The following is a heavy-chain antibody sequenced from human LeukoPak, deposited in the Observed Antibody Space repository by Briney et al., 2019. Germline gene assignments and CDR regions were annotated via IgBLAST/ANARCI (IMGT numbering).Heavy chain of an antibody. CDR2: IYHSGRT. CDR3: ASNLFLEWLLSPGGDDY. V-gene: IGHV4-38-2*02. Sequence: PSETLSLTCTVSGYSVSSGYYWGWIRQPPGKGLEWIGSIYHSGRTYYNPSLKSRVTISVDTSKNQFSLKVTSVTAADTAVYYCASNLFLEWLLSPGGDDYWGQGILVTVSS. D-gene: IGHD3-3*01. CDR1: GYSVSSGYY. J-gene: IGHJ4*02.